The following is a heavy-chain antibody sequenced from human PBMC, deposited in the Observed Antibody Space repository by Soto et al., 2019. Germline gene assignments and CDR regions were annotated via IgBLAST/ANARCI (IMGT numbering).Heavy chain of an antibody. CDR2: IYYSGST. V-gene: IGHV4-31*03. D-gene: IGHD4-4*01. Sequence: PSETLSLTCTVSGGSISSGGYYWSWIRQHPGKGLEWIGYIYYSGSTYYNPSLKSRLTISVDTSENQFSLKLSSVTAADTAVYYCAREKGLLQAVDYWGQGTLVTVSS. CDR1: GGSISSGGYY. J-gene: IGHJ4*02. CDR3: AREKGLLQAVDY.